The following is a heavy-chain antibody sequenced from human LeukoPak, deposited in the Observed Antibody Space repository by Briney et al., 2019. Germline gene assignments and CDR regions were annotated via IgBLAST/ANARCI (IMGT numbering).Heavy chain of an antibody. CDR2: ISGSGGST. CDR3: AKDRPYYYDSSGYYFQAFDI. D-gene: IGHD3-22*01. Sequence: GGSLRLSCAASGFTFSIYAMTWVRQAPGKGLEWVSAISGSGGSTYYADSVKGRFTISRDNSKNTLYLQMNSLRAEDTAVYYCAKDRPYYYDSSGYYFQAFDIWGQGTMVTVSS. V-gene: IGHV3-23*01. J-gene: IGHJ3*02. CDR1: GFTFSIYA.